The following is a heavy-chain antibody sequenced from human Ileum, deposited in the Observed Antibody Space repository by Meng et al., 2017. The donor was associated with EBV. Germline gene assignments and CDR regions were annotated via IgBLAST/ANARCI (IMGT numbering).Heavy chain of an antibody. D-gene: IGHD3-10*01. CDR1: GFSLSTSGVG. Sequence: LTGCSPLRLTPTHALTLICTVSGFSLSTSGVGLGWIRQPHGKALEWLALIYWDDDKRYSPSLKSRLTITKDTSKNQVVLTMTNMDPVDTATYYCAHGTYYYGPDFTGGWFDPWGQGTLVTVSS. CDR3: AHGTYYYGPDFTGGWFDP. V-gene: IGHV2-5*02. J-gene: IGHJ5*02. CDR2: IYWDDDK.